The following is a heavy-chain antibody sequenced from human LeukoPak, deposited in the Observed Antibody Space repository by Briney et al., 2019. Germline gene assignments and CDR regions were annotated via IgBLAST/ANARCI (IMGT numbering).Heavy chain of an antibody. CDR3: ARHLSTWTLDFDH. V-gene: IGHV4-59*08. CDR1: GGSISSYY. J-gene: IGHJ5*02. D-gene: IGHD2/OR15-2a*01. Sequence: AETLSLTCTVSGGSISSYYWSWVRQPPGKGLEWLGYISKGGSTTYIPSLKSRLIISANTYKNQISLKLSSVTAADTAVYYCARHLSTWTLDFDHWGQGTLVTVSS. CDR2: ISKGGST.